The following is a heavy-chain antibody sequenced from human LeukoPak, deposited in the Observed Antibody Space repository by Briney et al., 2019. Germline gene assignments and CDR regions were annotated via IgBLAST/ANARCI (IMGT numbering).Heavy chain of an antibody. CDR2: ISYDGSNK. Sequence: GRSLRLSCAASGFTFSSYAMHWVRQAPGKGLEWVAVISYDGSNKYYADSVKGRFTISRDNSKNTLYLQMNSLRAEDTALYYCARDAGSSWYRGIFDYWGQGTLVTVSS. CDR3: ARDAGSSWYRGIFDY. J-gene: IGHJ4*02. V-gene: IGHV3-30-3*01. CDR1: GFTFSSYA. D-gene: IGHD6-13*01.